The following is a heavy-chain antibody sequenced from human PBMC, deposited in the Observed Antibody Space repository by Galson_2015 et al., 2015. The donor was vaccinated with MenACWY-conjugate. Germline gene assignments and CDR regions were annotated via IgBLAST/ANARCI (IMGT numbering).Heavy chain of an antibody. Sequence: QSGAEVTKPGASVKVSCKASGYTFTSYGISWVRQAPGQGLEWMGWISAYNGNTNYAQKLQGRVTMTTDTSTSTAHMELRSLTSDDTAVYYCARGAIRSVAATVPYYYNGMDVWGQGTTVTVS. CDR1: GYTFTSYG. J-gene: IGHJ6*02. V-gene: IGHV1-18*01. D-gene: IGHD6-19*01. CDR3: ARGAIRSVAATVPYYYNGMDV. CDR2: ISAYNGNT.